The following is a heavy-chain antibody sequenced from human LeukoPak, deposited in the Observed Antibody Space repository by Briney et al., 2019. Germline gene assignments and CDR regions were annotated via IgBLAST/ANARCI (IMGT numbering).Heavy chain of an antibody. CDR1: GGSISSGSYY. V-gene: IGHV4-61*02. Sequence: TSETLSLTCTVSGGSISSGSYYWSWIRQPAGKGLECIGRIYTSGSTNYNPSLKSRVTISVDTSKNQFSLKLSSVTAADTAVYYCAREARYCSSTSCYYYYYGMDVWGQGTAVTVSS. CDR2: IYTSGST. J-gene: IGHJ6*02. D-gene: IGHD2-2*01. CDR3: AREARYCSSTSCYYYYYGMDV.